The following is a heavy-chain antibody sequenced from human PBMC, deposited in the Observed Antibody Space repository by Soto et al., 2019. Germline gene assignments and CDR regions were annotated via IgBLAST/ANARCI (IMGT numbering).Heavy chain of an antibody. CDR3: ARSLYSSSWYHSGNSYYYYGMDF. J-gene: IGHJ6*02. Sequence: QVQWVQSGAEVKKPGSSVKVSCKASGGTFGIYAITWVRQAPGQGLEWMGGIIALSDIVNYTQKLQGRVTITADESTNTAYMDLSSLRSEDTAVYYCARSLYSSSWYHSGNSYYYYGMDFCGQGTTVTVSS. V-gene: IGHV1-69*12. CDR2: IIALSDIV. D-gene: IGHD6-13*01. CDR1: GGTFGIYA.